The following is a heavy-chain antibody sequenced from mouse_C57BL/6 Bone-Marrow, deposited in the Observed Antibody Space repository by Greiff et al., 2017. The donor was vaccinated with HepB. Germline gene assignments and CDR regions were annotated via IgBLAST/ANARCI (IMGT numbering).Heavy chain of an antibody. V-gene: IGHV6-3*01. D-gene: IGHD4-1*01. Sequence: EVKLVESGGGLVQPGGSMKLSCVASGFTFSNYWMNWVRQSPEKGLEWVAQIRLKSDNYATHYAESVKGRFTISRDDSKSSVYLQMNNLRAEDTGIYYCTGPLNWDRFAYWGQGTLVTVSA. CDR3: TGPLNWDRFAY. CDR2: IRLKSDNYAT. CDR1: GFTFSNYW. J-gene: IGHJ3*01.